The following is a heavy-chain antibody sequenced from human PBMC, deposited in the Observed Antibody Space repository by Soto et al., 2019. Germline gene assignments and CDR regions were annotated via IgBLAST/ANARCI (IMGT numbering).Heavy chain of an antibody. CDR2: INHSGST. CDR3: ARGYCSGGSCPSWFDP. D-gene: IGHD2-15*01. V-gene: IGHV4-34*01. CDR1: GGSFSGYY. Sequence: PSETLSLTCAVYGGSFSGYYWSWIRQPPGKGLEWIGEINHSGSTNYNPSLKSRVTISVDTSKNQFSLKLSSVTAADTAVYYCARGYCSGGSCPSWFDPWGQGTLVTVSS. J-gene: IGHJ5*02.